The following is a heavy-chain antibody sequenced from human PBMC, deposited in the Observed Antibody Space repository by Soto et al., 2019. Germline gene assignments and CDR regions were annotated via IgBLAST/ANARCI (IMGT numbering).Heavy chain of an antibody. CDR3: ARKSSSSSWFDP. V-gene: IGHV1-18*01. Sequence: ASVKVSCKASGYTFSNYGISWVRQAPGRGLEWMGWVSGYNGNTNYAQNFQGRVTMTADPSTRTAYMDLRSLRSDDTAVYFCARKSSSSSWFDPWGQGTLVTVSS. CDR1: GYTFSNYG. CDR2: VSGYNGNT. D-gene: IGHD6-6*01. J-gene: IGHJ5*02.